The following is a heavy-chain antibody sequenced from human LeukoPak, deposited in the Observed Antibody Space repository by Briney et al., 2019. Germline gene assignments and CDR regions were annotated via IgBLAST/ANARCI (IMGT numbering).Heavy chain of an antibody. Sequence: GGSLRLSCATSGFTFSNDAMSWVRQAPGKGLEWVSAISSSGGATYYAASVKVRFTISRDNAKNSLFLQMNSLRDEDTAVYYCARDRSEQWLVHAFDIWGQGTMVTVSS. CDR2: ISSSGGAT. CDR1: GFTFSNDA. J-gene: IGHJ3*02. D-gene: IGHD6-19*01. V-gene: IGHV3-23*01. CDR3: ARDRSEQWLVHAFDI.